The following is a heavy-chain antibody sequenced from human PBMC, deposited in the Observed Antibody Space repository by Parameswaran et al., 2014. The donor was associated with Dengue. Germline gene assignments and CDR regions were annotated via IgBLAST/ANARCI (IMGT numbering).Heavy chain of an antibody. J-gene: IGHJ4*02. CDR3: AREGVVGNYGSGSYLDY. CDR2: IYYSGST. D-gene: IGHD3-10*01. V-gene: IGHV4-59*01. Sequence: RWIRQPPGKGLEWIGYIYYSGSTNYNPSLKSRVTISVDTSKNQFSLKLSSVTAADTAVYYCAREGVVGNYGSGSYLDYWGQGTLVTVSS.